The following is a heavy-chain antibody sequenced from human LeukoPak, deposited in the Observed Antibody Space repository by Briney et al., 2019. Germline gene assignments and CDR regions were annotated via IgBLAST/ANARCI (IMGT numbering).Heavy chain of an antibody. CDR3: ARDEINFWSGTESWFDP. CDR2: IIPIFGTA. Sequence: GASVKVSCTASGGTFSSYAISWVRQAPGQGLEWMGGIIPIFGTANYAQKFQGRVTITTDESTSTAYMELSSLRSEDTAVYYCARDEINFWSGTESWFDPWGQGTLVTVCS. J-gene: IGHJ5*02. D-gene: IGHD3-3*01. V-gene: IGHV1-69*05. CDR1: GGTFSSYA.